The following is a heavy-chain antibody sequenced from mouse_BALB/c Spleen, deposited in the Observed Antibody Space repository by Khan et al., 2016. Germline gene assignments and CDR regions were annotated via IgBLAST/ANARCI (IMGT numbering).Heavy chain of an antibody. V-gene: IGHV14-3*02. CDR3: ARSPAS. J-gene: IGHJ2*01. Sequence: VQLQQSGAELVKPGASVKLSCTASGFNIKDTYMHWVKQRPEQGLEGIGRIDPANGNTKYDPKSQGKATIRADKSSKTGYLKLSSLHAEKTPVNYSARSPASWGLGTTLTVSS. D-gene: IGHD3-1*01. CDR1: GFNIKDTY. CDR2: IDPANGNT.